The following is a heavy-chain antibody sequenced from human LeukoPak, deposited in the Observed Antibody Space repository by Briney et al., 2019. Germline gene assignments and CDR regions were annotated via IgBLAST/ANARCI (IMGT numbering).Heavy chain of an antibody. CDR1: GFTFSSSG. J-gene: IGHJ4*02. V-gene: IGHV3-33*01. D-gene: IGHD3-16*01. Sequence: GGSLRLSCAASGFTFSSSGMHWVRQPPGKGLEWVAVIWSDGSNQIYADSVKGRFTISRDNSKNTLYLQMNSLRAEDTAVYCCARDLGAKSLAYWGQGTLVTVSS. CDR3: ARDLGAKSLAY. CDR2: IWSDGSNQ.